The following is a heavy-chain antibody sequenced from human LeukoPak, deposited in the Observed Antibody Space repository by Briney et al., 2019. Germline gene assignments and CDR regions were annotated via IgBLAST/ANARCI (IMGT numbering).Heavy chain of an antibody. CDR3: ARDNTYVSGFDY. Sequence: SQTLSLTCAVSGGSISSGGYSWSWIRQPPGKGLEWIGYIYHSGSTYYNPSLKSRVTISVDRSKNQFSLKLSSVTAADTAMYYCARDNTYVSGFDYWGQGTLVTVSS. CDR2: IYHSGST. D-gene: IGHD1-14*01. J-gene: IGHJ4*02. CDR1: GGSISSGGYS. V-gene: IGHV4-30-2*01.